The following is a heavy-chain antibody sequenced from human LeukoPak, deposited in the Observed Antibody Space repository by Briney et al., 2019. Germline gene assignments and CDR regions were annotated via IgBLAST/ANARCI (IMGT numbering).Heavy chain of an antibody. V-gene: IGHV3-7*01. D-gene: IGHD4-17*01. Sequence: GGSLRLSCAASGFIFNNYALSWVRQAPGKGLECVANIKHDGTDKYYVDSVKGRFTISRDNVKNSLYLQMNSLRAEDTAVYYCTRDRWGGDYTSRGMDLWGKGTTVTISS. J-gene: IGHJ6*04. CDR1: GFIFNNYA. CDR2: IKHDGTDK. CDR3: TRDRWGGDYTSRGMDL.